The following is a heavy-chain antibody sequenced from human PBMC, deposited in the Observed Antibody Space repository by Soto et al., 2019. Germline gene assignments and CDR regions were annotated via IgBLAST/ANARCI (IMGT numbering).Heavy chain of an antibody. CDR3: AILFTVRPHHNYIDF. D-gene: IGHD4-17*01. CDR2: IYYSGGT. J-gene: IGHJ6*03. Sequence: SETLSLTCTVSGGSISSGGYYWSWIRQHPGKGLEWIGYIYYSGGTYYNPSLKSRVTISVDTSKNQFSLKLSSVTAADTAVYYCAILFTVRPHHNYIDFRGTGPTV. CDR1: GGSISSGGYY. V-gene: IGHV4-31*03.